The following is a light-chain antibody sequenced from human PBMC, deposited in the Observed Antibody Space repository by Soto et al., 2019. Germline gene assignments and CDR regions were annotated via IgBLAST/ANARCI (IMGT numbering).Light chain of an antibody. V-gene: IGKV3-11*01. CDR3: QHRSNWPPGIT. J-gene: IGKJ3*01. CDR2: HAS. CDR1: QGVSSY. Sequence: EIGLTQSPATLSLPPGERATLSCRALQGVSSYLAWYQQKPGQAPGLLICHASNRATDIPARFSGSGSGTDLTLTISSLEPEDFAVYYCQHRSNWPPGITFGPGTRVDIK.